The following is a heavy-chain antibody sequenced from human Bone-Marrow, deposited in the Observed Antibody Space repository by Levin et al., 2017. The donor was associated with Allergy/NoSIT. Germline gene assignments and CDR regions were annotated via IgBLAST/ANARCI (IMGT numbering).Heavy chain of an antibody. J-gene: IGHJ5*02. Sequence: KASETLSLTCTVSGLSINTTSYYWGWIRQSPGRALEWIGSVHHTERSHYNPSLNSRVTLSLDSSKSLFSLNLRSVTAADTAVYFCARHSRVAAVVAPWGQGALVTVSS. CDR3: ARHSRVAAVVAP. CDR2: VHHTERS. D-gene: IGHD6-19*01. V-gene: IGHV4-39*01. CDR1: GLSINTTSYY.